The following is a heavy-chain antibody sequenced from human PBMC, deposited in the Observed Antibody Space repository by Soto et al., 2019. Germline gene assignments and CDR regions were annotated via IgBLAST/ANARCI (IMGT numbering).Heavy chain of an antibody. CDR3: ARAPGYYGDFFDY. Sequence: PGGSLRLSCAASGFPFDEYGMSWVRQAPGKGLEWVSGINRDGGSTGSADSVKGRFTISRDNAKNSLYLQMNSLRAEDTAFYYCARAPGYYGDFFDYWGQGTLVTVSS. V-gene: IGHV3-20*04. CDR2: INRDGGST. J-gene: IGHJ4*02. D-gene: IGHD4-17*01. CDR1: GFPFDEYG.